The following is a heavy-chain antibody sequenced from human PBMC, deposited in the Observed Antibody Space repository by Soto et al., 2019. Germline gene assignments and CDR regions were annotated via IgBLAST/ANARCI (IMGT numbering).Heavy chain of an antibody. CDR2: ITSGGST. CDR3: AKDLTATPPGCFDP. CDR1: GVTFSSYA. V-gene: IGHV3-23*01. Sequence: GGSLRLSCGGSGVTFSSYAMNWVRQAPGKGLEWVSAITSGGSTYYAGSVKGRFTISRDNSKNTLYLQMNSLRAEDTAAYYCAKDLTATPPGCFDPWRQGPPVTVPP. D-gene: IGHD2-21*02. J-gene: IGHJ5*02.